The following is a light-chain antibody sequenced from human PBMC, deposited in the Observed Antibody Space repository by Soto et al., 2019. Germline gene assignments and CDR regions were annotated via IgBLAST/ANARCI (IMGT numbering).Light chain of an antibody. CDR2: DVD. V-gene: IGLV2-14*03. CDR1: GLDVGLDNY. Sequence: QSVLTPPASVSGSPGQSITISCTGTGLDVGLDNYVSWYQQHPGTPPKRIIYDVDNRPSGVSTRFSGSKSANTASLTISGLQPEDEADYYCNSYRGGTALVFGGGTKLTVL. J-gene: IGLJ2*01. CDR3: NSYRGGTALV.